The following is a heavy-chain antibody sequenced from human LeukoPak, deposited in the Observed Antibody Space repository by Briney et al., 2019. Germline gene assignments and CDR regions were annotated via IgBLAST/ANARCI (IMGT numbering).Heavy chain of an antibody. V-gene: IGHV4-61*02. CDR3: ARENFWSWVYYMDV. D-gene: IGHD3-3*01. Sequence: SQTLSLTCTVSGGSISSGSYYWSWIRQPAGKGLEWIGRIYTSGSTNYNPSLKSRVTISVDTSKNQFSLKLSSVTAADTAVYYCARENFWSWVYYMDVWGKGTTVTASS. CDR2: IYTSGST. CDR1: GGSISSGSYY. J-gene: IGHJ6*03.